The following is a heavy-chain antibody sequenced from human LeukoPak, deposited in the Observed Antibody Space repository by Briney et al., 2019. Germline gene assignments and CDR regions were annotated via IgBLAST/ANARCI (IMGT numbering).Heavy chain of an antibody. D-gene: IGHD6-13*01. CDR3: ARHTHRRIAAAATAGFDP. J-gene: IGHJ5*02. Sequence: SETLSLTCAVYGGSFSGYYWSWIRQPPGKGLEWIGEINHSGSTNYNPSLKSRVTISVDTSKNQFSLKLSSVTAADTAVYYCARHTHRRIAAAATAGFDPWGRGTLVTVSS. CDR1: GGSFSGYY. V-gene: IGHV4-34*01. CDR2: INHSGST.